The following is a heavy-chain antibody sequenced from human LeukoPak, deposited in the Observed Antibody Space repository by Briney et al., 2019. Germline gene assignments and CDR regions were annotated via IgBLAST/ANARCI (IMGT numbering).Heavy chain of an antibody. CDR1: GGSFSGYY. J-gene: IGHJ4*02. CDR2: INHSGST. D-gene: IGHD3-10*01. CDR3: ARDTMVRGVIKPLDY. V-gene: IGHV4-34*01. Sequence: SETLSLTCAVYGGSFSGYYWSWIRQPPGKGLEWIGEINHSGSTNYNPSLKSRVTISVDTSKNQFSLKLSSVTAADTAVYYCARDTMVRGVIKPLDYWGQGTLVTVSS.